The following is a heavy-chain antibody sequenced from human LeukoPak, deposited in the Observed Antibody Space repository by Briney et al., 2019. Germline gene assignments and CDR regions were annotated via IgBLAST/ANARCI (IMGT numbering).Heavy chain of an antibody. CDR3: ARDSYYGSSAYLPGTFDY. D-gene: IGHD3-22*01. CDR1: GFTFSLYS. CDR2: ISSGGSYI. Sequence: TTGTSLRLSCAASGFTFSLYSLNWVHQAPGKGLEWVSSISSGGSYIYYADSVKGRFTISRDNAKNSLYLQMKSLRAEDTAVYYCARDSYYGSSAYLPGTFDYWGQGSLVTVSS. J-gene: IGHJ4*02. V-gene: IGHV3-21*01.